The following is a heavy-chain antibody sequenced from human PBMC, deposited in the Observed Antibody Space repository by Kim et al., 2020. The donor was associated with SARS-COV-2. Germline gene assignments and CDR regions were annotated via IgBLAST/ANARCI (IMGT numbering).Heavy chain of an antibody. Sequence: TKYAQKFQGRATMTRDTSISTAYMELNRLGTDDTAVYYCAREEGSSWVDYWGQGTLVTVSS. D-gene: IGHD6-13*01. CDR3: AREEGSSWVDY. V-gene: IGHV1-2*02. J-gene: IGHJ4*02. CDR2: T.